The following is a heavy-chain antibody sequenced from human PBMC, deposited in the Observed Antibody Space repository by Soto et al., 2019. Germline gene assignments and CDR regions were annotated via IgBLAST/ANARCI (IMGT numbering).Heavy chain of an antibody. CDR3: AKDLILYRREATNTWDY. Sequence: EVQLLESGGGLVQPGGSLRLSCAASGFTFSSYAMSWVRQAPGKGLEWVSAISGSGGSTYYADSVKGRFTISRDNSKKMLYLQVNSLRAEDTAVYYCAKDLILYRREATNTWDYWGQGTPVTVSS. CDR2: ISGSGGST. V-gene: IGHV3-23*01. CDR1: GFTFSSYA. J-gene: IGHJ4*02. D-gene: IGHD5-12*01.